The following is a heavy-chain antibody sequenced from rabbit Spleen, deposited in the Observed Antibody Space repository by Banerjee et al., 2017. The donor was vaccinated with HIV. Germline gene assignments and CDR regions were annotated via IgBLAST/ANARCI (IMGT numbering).Heavy chain of an antibody. CDR2: AYAGSSGST. D-gene: IGHD8-1*01. Sequence: QEQLTETGGGLVQPGGSLTLSCKASGIDFTNYYISWVRQAPGKGLEWIACAYAGSSGSTYSATWATGRFTISKTSSTTVTLQMTSLTAADTATYFCARDAGSYDYIDVYFNLWGQGTLVTVS. CDR1: GIDFTNYY. J-gene: IGHJ4*01. CDR3: ARDAGSYDYIDVYFNL. V-gene: IGHV1S45*01.